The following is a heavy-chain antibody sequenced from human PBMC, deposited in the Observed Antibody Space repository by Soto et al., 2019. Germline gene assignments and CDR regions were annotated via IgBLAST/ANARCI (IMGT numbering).Heavy chain of an antibody. CDR3: ATITSGYYYYMDV. V-gene: IGHV3-21*01. CDR2: ISGSTIYI. J-gene: IGHJ6*03. Sequence: EVQLVESGGGLVKPGGSLRVSCEASGFTFSNYSMNWVRQAPGKGLEWVSSISGSTIYIYYADSVKGRFTISRDNAKNSLYLQMNSLRAEDTAVYYCATITSGYYYYMDVWGKGTMVTVSS. D-gene: IGHD3-10*01. CDR1: GFTFSNYS.